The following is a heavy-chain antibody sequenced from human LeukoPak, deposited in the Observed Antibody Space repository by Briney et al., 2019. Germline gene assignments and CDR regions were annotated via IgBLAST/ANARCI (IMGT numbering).Heavy chain of an antibody. CDR1: GFTFSSYS. CDR2: ISGSSSYI. J-gene: IGHJ3*02. V-gene: IGHV3-21*01. D-gene: IGHD3-9*01. CDR3: AREVRDILTPDAFDI. Sequence: GGSLRLSCTAPGFTFSSYSMNWVRQAPGKGLEWVSSISGSSSYIYYADSVKGRFTISRDDAKNSLCLQMNSLRAEDTAVYYCAREVRDILTPDAFDIWGQGTMVTVSS.